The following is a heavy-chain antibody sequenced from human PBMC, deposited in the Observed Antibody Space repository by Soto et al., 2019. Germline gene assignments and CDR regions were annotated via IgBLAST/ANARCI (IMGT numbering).Heavy chain of an antibody. CDR1: GYSFTNYW. V-gene: IGHV5-51*01. Sequence: PGESLKISCKGSGYSFTNYWIGWVRQMPGKGLEWMGIIYPGDSDTKYSPSFQGQVTISADKSISTAYLQWSSLKASDTAMYYWASYCRGAISPRYNCFDPWGQEP. CDR3: ASYCRGAISPRYNCFDP. D-gene: IGHD2-15*01. CDR2: IYPGDSDT. J-gene: IGHJ5*02.